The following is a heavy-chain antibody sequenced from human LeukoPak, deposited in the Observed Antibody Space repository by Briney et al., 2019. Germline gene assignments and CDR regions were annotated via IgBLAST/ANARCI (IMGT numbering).Heavy chain of an antibody. CDR3: ARMSTYYDILTGYYMGAFDI. D-gene: IGHD3-9*01. CDR1: GFTFSSYW. V-gene: IGHV3-7*03. Sequence: GGSLRLSCAASGFTFSSYWMSWVRQAPGKGLEWVANIKQDGSVKYYVDSVKGRFTISRDNAKNSLYLQMNSLRAEDTAVYYCARMSTYYDILTGYYMGAFDIWGQGTMVTVSS. CDR2: IKQDGSVK. J-gene: IGHJ3*02.